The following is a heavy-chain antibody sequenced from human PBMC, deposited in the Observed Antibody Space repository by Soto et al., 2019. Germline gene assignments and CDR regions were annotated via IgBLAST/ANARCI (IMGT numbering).Heavy chain of an antibody. CDR2: LDQSGGT. J-gene: IGHJ6*02. Sequence: QVQLQQWGAGLLKASETLSLTCAVVGDSLRGQSWNWIRQSPGKGLEWIGELDQSGGTNYNPSLKCRAIISEDTPKNQFSPTLTSVTAADPAVYYCAREDSYGWSGESLDVWGQGTTVTVSS. CDR1: GDSLRGQS. D-gene: IGHD6-19*01. CDR3: AREDSYGWSGESLDV. V-gene: IGHV4-34*01.